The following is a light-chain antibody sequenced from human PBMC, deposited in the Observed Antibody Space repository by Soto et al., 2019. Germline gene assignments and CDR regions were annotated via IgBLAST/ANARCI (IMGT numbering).Light chain of an antibody. Sequence: AIRMTQSPSSFSASTGDRVTITCRASQGISSYLDWYQQKPGKAPKLLIYAASTLQSGVPSRFSGSGSGPDFTLTISCLQSEDFATYYCQQYYSYPPTFGQGTKVEIK. CDR2: AAS. CDR1: QGISSY. V-gene: IGKV1-8*01. J-gene: IGKJ1*01. CDR3: QQYYSYPPT.